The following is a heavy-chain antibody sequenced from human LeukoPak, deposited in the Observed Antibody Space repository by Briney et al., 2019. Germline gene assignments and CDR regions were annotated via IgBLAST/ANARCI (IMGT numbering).Heavy chain of an antibody. CDR3: TTKSEGYNYDY. J-gene: IGHJ4*02. CDR1: GFTFSNAW. Sequence: PGGSLRLSCAASGFTFSNAWMSWVRQPPGRGLEWVGRIKSKTDGGTTDYAAPVKGRFTISRDDSKNTLYLQMNSLKTEDTAVYYCTTKSEGYNYDYWGQGTLVTVSS. D-gene: IGHD5-24*01. CDR2: IKSKTDGGTT. V-gene: IGHV3-15*01.